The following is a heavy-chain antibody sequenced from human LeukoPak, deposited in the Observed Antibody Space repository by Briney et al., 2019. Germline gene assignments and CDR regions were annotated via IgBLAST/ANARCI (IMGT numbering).Heavy chain of an antibody. V-gene: IGHV4-31*03. CDR2: IYYSGST. CDR3: ARADDSSGYYKYYFDY. CDR1: GGSISSGGYY. Sequence: SQTLSLTCTVSGGSISSGGYYWSWIRQHPGKGLEWIGYIYYSGSTYYNPSLKSRVTISVDTSKNQFSLKLSSVTAADTAVYYCARADDSSGYYKYYFDYWGQGTLVTVSS. J-gene: IGHJ4*02. D-gene: IGHD3-22*01.